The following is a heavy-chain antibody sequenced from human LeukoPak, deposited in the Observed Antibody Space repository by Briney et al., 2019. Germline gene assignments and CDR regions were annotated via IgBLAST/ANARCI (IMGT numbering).Heavy chain of an antibody. Sequence: PGGSLRLSCAASGFTFSTYAMTWVRQAPGKGLEWVSLISDSGVNKHYADSVKGRFTISRDNSKNTVSLQMNSLRAEDTGAYYCAKDVRVGGGGMDVWGQGTPVTVSS. V-gene: IGHV3-23*01. CDR2: ISDSGVNK. J-gene: IGHJ6*02. CDR3: AKDVRVGGGGMDV. CDR1: GFTFSTYA. D-gene: IGHD1-26*01.